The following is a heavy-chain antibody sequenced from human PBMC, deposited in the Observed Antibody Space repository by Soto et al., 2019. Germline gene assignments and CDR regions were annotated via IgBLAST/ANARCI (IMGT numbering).Heavy chain of an antibody. V-gene: IGHV4-39*07. CDR3: TSKFGQLLADAFDI. J-gene: IGHJ3*02. Sequence: PSGTLSLTCTVSGGSITGGSISSTTYYWGWMRQPPGKGLEWIASFFIGGNTYYNPSLKSRVTLSVDKSKNEFSLKMSSVTAADTAVYYCTSKFGQLLADAFDIWGQGTMVT. CDR2: FFIGGNT. D-gene: IGHD3-10*01. CDR1: GGSITGGSISSTTYY.